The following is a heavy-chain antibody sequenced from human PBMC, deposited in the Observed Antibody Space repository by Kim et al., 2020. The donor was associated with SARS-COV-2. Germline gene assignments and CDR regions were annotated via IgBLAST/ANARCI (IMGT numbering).Heavy chain of an antibody. V-gene: IGHV1-69*13. CDR2: IIPIFGTA. CDR3: ARDQGPFCSGGSCYFNRAYYYYYCGMDV. Sequence: SVKVSCKASGGTFSSYAISWVRQAPGQGLEWMGGIIPIFGTANYAQKFQGRVTITADESTSTAYMELSSLRSEDTAVYYCARDQGPFCSGGSCYFNRAYYYYYCGMDVWGQGTTVTVSS. D-gene: IGHD2-15*01. J-gene: IGHJ6*02. CDR1: GGTFSSYA.